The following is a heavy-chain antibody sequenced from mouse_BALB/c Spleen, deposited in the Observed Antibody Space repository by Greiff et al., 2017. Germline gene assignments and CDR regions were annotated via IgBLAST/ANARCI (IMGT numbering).Heavy chain of an antibody. CDR2: INPSNGGT. J-gene: IGHJ4*01. V-gene: IGHV1S81*02. Sequence: QVQLQQSGAELVKPGASVKLSCKASGYTFTSYYMYWVKQRPGQGLEWIGEINPSNGGTNFNEKFKSKATLTVDKSSSTAYMQLSSLTSEDSAVYYCTRRVLLGAMDYWGQGTSVTVSS. CDR3: TRRVLLGAMDY. CDR1: GYTFTSYY. D-gene: IGHD1-1*01.